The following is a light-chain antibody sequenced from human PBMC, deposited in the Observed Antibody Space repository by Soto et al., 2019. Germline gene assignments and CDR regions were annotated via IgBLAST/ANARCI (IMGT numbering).Light chain of an antibody. CDR2: EVS. CDR1: SSNVGGYNY. V-gene: IGLV2-8*01. J-gene: IGLJ2*01. Sequence: QSVLTQPPSASGSPGQSVTISCTGSSSNVGGYNYVSWYQQHPGKAPKLLIYEVSKRPSGVPDRFSGSKSGTTASLTVSGLQAEDEADYYCNSLAGSNAFLLFGGGTKLTVL. CDR3: NSLAGSNAFLL.